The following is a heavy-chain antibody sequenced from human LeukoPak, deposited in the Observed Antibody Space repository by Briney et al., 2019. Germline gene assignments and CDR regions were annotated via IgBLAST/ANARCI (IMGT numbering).Heavy chain of an antibody. V-gene: IGHV3-74*01. D-gene: IGHD3-22*01. CDR2: INGDGSST. J-gene: IGHJ6*02. CDR3: ARSHSYNSSGYFDYYYGLDV. CDR1: GFTFSTYW. Sequence: PGGSLRLSCAASGFTFSTYWMHWVRQAPGKGLVWVSRINGDGSSTRYADSVKGRFTISRDNAKNTLYLQMNSLRAEDTAIYYCARSHSYNSSGYFDYYYGLDVWGQGTTVTVSS.